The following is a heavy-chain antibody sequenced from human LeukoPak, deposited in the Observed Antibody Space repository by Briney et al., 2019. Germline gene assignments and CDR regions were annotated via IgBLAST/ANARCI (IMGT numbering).Heavy chain of an antibody. J-gene: IGHJ4*02. CDR1: GGSISSYY. D-gene: IGHD2/OR15-2a*01. V-gene: IGHV4-59*08. Sequence: PSETLSLTCTVSGGSISSYYWSWIRQPSGKGLEWIAYISDIGSISYNPSLKSRVTISLDTSKNQFSLKLSSVTAADTAVYYCAGHHPRNTVDFWGQGTLVTVSS. CDR2: ISDIGSI. CDR3: AGHHPRNTVDF.